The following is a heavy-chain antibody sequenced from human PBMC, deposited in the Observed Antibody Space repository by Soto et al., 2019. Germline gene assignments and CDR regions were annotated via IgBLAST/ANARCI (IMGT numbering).Heavy chain of an antibody. V-gene: IGHV4-30-2*02. CDR2: IYHSGAT. Sequence: SETLSLTCVVSGGSISGGYSWSWIRQPPGKGLEWIGYIYHSGATYYNPSLKSRVTISVDTSKNQFSLKLSSVTAADTAVYYCARSTYYYDSSGLSPFDYWGQGTLVTVSS. CDR1: GGSISGGYS. D-gene: IGHD3-22*01. CDR3: ARSTYYYDSSGLSPFDY. J-gene: IGHJ4*02.